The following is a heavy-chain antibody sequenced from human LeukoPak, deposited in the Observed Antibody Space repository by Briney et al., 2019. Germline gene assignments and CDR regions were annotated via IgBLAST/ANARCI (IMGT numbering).Heavy chain of an antibody. Sequence: GGSLKISCRGSGYDFSIHWIAWVRQMPGKGLEWMGIIYPDDSDTTYSPSFQGQITISADKSISSAYLHLSGLKASDTATYFCARRGRVDYVGPQSYFDHWGPGSLVTVSS. V-gene: IGHV5-51*01. D-gene: IGHD3/OR15-3a*01. CDR1: GYDFSIHW. CDR2: IYPDDSDT. J-gene: IGHJ4*02. CDR3: ARRGRVDYVGPQSYFDH.